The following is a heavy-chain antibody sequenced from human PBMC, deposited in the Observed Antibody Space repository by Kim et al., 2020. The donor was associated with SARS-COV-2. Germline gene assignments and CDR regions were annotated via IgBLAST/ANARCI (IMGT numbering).Heavy chain of an antibody. CDR3: AKDPFYDFWSGYYFDY. D-gene: IGHD3-3*01. CDR2: ISGSGGST. V-gene: IGHV3-23*01. CDR1: GFTFSSYA. J-gene: IGHJ4*02. Sequence: GGSLRLSCAASGFTFSSYALSWVRQAPGKGLEWVSTISGSGGSTYYADSVKGRFTISRDNSKNTLYLQMNSLRAEDTAVYYCAKDPFYDFWSGYYFDYWGQGTLVNVSS.